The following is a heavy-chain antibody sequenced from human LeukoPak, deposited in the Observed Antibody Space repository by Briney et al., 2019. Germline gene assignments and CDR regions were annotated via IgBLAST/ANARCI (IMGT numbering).Heavy chain of an antibody. V-gene: IGHV3-21*01. J-gene: IGHJ4*02. CDR3: AREGDDFWSGYYGY. Sequence: GGSLRLSCETSGFTFSKHALNWVRQAPGKGLEWVSSISSSGTYIYYADSLKGRFTISRDNAKNSLYLQMNSLRAEDTAVYYCAREGDDFWSGYYGYWGQGTLVTVSS. D-gene: IGHD3-3*01. CDR1: GFTFSKHA. CDR2: ISSSGTYI.